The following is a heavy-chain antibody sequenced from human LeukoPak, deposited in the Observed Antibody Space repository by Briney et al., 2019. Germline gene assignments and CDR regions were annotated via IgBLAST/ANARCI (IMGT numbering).Heavy chain of an antibody. V-gene: IGHV3-48*01. CDR2: IGTSSTTI. CDR1: GFSFRSYT. J-gene: IGHJ4*02. Sequence: HTGGSLRLSCAASGFSFRSYTMNWVRQPPGKGLEWVSNIGTSSTTIYYADSVKGRFTISRDNSKNTLYLQMNSLRAEDTAVYYCASLTTLDYWGQGTLVTVSS. D-gene: IGHD4-11*01. CDR3: ASLTTLDY.